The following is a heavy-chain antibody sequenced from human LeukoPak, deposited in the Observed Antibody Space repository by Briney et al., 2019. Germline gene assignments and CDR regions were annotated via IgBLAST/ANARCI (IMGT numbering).Heavy chain of an antibody. J-gene: IGHJ4*02. CDR2: ISTSGSPI. CDR3: ARRGFYDTSGYLLDH. V-gene: IGHV3-48*03. D-gene: IGHD3-22*01. Sequence: PGGSLRLSCAASGFTFSSYEMNWVHQAPGKGLEWVSYISTSGSPIYYGNSVKGRFTISRDNAKNSLYLQMNSLRAEDTALHYCARRGFYDTSGYLLDHWGQGTLVTVSS. CDR1: GFTFSSYE.